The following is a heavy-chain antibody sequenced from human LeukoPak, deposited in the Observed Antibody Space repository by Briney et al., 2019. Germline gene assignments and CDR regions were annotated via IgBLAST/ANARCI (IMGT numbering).Heavy chain of an antibody. CDR3: AAIVVVPAAERFFDF. CDR2: FDPENGET. Sequence: ASVKASCKVSGYTLIELSMHWVRQAPGKGLGWMGSFDPENGETIHAQKFQGRVTMTEDTSTDTAYMELRSLRSEDTAVYYCAAIVVVPAAERFFDFWGQGTLVTVSS. CDR1: GYTLIELS. J-gene: IGHJ4*02. V-gene: IGHV1-24*01. D-gene: IGHD2-2*01.